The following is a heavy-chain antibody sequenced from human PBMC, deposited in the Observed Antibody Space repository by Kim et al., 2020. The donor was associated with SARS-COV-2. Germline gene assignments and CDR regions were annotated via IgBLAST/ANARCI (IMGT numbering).Heavy chain of an antibody. CDR1: GFTFSSYA. CDR3: ARDSTALTGYSAYDY. V-gene: IGHV3-30*04. Sequence: GGSLRLSCAASGFTFSSYAMHWVRQAPGKGLEWVAVISYDGSNKYYADSVKGRFTISRDNSKNTLYLQMNSLRAEDTAVYYCARDSTALTGYSAYDYWG. CDR2: ISYDGSNK. D-gene: IGHD3-9*01. J-gene: IGHJ4*01.